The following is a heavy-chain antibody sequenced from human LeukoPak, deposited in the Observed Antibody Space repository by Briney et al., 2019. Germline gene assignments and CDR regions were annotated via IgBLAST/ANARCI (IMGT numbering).Heavy chain of an antibody. CDR1: GFTFSSYG. Sequence: GGSLRLSCAASGFTFSSYGMSWVRQAPGKGLEWVSAISGSGGSTYYADSVKGRFTISRDNSKNTLYLQMNSLRAEDTAVYYCARGGYYDFWSGTAAVDYWGQGTLVTVSS. CDR3: ARGGYYDFWSGTAAVDY. D-gene: IGHD3-3*01. J-gene: IGHJ4*02. CDR2: ISGSGGST. V-gene: IGHV3-23*01.